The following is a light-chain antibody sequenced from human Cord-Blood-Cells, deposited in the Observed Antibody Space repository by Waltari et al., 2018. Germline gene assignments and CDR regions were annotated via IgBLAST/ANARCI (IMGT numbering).Light chain of an antibody. Sequence: EIVLTQSPGTLSLSPGERATLSCRASQSVSSSYLAWYQQQPGQAPSLLIYGASSSATGIPDRFSGSGSWTDFTLTISRLEPEDFAVYYCQQYGSSPTWTFGQGTKVEIK. CDR2: GAS. V-gene: IGKV3-20*01. J-gene: IGKJ1*01. CDR1: QSVSSSY. CDR3: QQYGSSPTWT.